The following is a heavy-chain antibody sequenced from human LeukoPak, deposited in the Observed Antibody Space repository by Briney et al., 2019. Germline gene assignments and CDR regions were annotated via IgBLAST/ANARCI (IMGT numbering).Heavy chain of an antibody. V-gene: IGHV3-21*01. CDR2: ISSSSSYI. CDR3: ARDRGSYGLGYDAFDI. CDR1: GFTFSSYS. Sequence: KPGGSLRLSCAASGFTFSSYSMNWVRQAPGKGLEWVSSISSSSSYIYYADSVKGRFTISRDNAKNSLYLQMNNLRAEDTAVYYCARDRGSYGLGYDAFDIWGQGTMVTVSS. J-gene: IGHJ3*02. D-gene: IGHD5-18*01.